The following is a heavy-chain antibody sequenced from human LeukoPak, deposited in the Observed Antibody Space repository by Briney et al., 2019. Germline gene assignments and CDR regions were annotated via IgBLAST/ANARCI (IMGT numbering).Heavy chain of an antibody. CDR3: AKAGGSSGWYGGFDY. CDR2: ISGSGRDT. J-gene: IGHJ4*02. V-gene: IGHV3-23*01. D-gene: IGHD6-19*01. Sequence: GGSLRLSCAASGFTFSSYAMSWVRRAPGKGLEWVSGISGSGRDTNYADSVKGRFTISRDHSKDTLYLQMSSLRVEDTAVYYCAKAGGSSGWYGGFDYWGQGTLVTVSS. CDR1: GFTFSSYA.